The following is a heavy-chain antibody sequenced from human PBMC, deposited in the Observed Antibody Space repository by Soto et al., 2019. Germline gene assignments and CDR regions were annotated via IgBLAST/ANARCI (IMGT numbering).Heavy chain of an antibody. J-gene: IGHJ4*02. D-gene: IGHD2-15*01. CDR3: AKDDPVDIVVVVAADDY. Sequence: GGSLRLSCAASGFTFSSYAMSWVRQAPGKGLEWVSAISGSGGSTYYADSVKGRFTISRDNSKNTLYLQMNSLRAEDTAVYYCAKDDPVDIVVVVAADDYWGQGTLVTVSS. CDR1: GFTFSSYA. V-gene: IGHV3-23*01. CDR2: ISGSGGST.